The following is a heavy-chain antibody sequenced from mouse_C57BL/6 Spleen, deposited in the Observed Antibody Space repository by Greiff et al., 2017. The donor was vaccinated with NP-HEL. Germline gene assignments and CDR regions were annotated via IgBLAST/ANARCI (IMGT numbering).Heavy chain of an antibody. CDR2: SRNKANDYTT. D-gene: IGHD2-3*01. Sequence: EVMLVESGGGLVQSGRSLRLSCATSGFTFSDFYMEWVRQAPGKGLEWIAASRNKANDYTTEYSASVKGRFIVSRDTSQSILYLQMNALRAEDTAIYYCARDDGYSSWFAYWGQGTLVTVSA. CDR1: GFTFSDFY. V-gene: IGHV7-1*01. CDR3: ARDDGYSSWFAY. J-gene: IGHJ3*01.